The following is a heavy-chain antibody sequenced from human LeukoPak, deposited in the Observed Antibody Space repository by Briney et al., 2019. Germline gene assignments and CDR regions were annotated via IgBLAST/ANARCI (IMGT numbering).Heavy chain of an antibody. J-gene: IGHJ4*02. D-gene: IGHD1-1*01. CDR1: GFTFSSYE. Sequence: GGSLRLSCAASGFTFSSYEMNWVRQAPGKGLEWVSYISSSGSTIYYADSVKGRFTISRDNAKNSLYLQMNSLRAEDTALYYCARGREDNWNDDLDYWGQGTLVTVSS. CDR3: ARGREDNWNDDLDY. V-gene: IGHV3-48*03. CDR2: ISSSGSTI.